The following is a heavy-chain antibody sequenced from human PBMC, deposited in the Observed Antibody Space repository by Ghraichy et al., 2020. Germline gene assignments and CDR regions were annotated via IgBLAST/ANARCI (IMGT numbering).Heavy chain of an antibody. CDR1: GGSISSSSYY. CDR2: IYYSGST. V-gene: IGHV4-39*07. Sequence: SETLSLTCTVSGGSISSSSYYWGWIRQPPGKGLEWIGSIYYSGSTYYNPSLKSRVTISVDTSKNQFSLKLSSVTAADTAVYYCARDSIPVDWSGYFSPFDYWGQGTLFTVSS. J-gene: IGHJ4*02. D-gene: IGHD3-3*01. CDR3: ARDSIPVDWSGYFSPFDY.